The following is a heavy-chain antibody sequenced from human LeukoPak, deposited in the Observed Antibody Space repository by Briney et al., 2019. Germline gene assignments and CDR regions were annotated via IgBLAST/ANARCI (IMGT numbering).Heavy chain of an antibody. CDR3: ARQITVFGVLTPREFDY. CDR1: SGFVSSDY. D-gene: IGHD3-3*01. CDR2: SCYSGRT. Sequence: SETLSLTCTVTSGFVSSDYWSWIRQPPGKGLELIGYSCYSGRTYYNPSLKGRVAISVDASKHQFSLRLTSVTAADTAMYYCARQITVFGVLTPREFDYWGQGSLVTVSS. V-gene: IGHV4-59*08. J-gene: IGHJ4*02.